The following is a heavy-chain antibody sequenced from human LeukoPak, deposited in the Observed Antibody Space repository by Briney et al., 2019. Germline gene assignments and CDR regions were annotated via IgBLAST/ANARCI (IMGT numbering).Heavy chain of an antibody. Sequence: ASVKVSCKASGYTFTSYGISWVRQAPGQGLEWMGWISAYNGNTNYAQKLQGRVTMTTDTSTSTAYMGLRSLRSDDTAVYYCAREVVPNYYGSGSASDYYYYGMDVWGKGTTVTVSS. D-gene: IGHD3-10*01. J-gene: IGHJ6*04. CDR2: ISAYNGNT. CDR3: AREVVPNYYGSGSASDYYYYGMDV. V-gene: IGHV1-18*04. CDR1: GYTFTSYG.